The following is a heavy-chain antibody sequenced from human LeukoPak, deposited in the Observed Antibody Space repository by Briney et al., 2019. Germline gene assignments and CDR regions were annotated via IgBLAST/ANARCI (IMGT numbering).Heavy chain of an antibody. CDR2: INPNSGGT. J-gene: IGHJ4*02. D-gene: IGHD4-23*01. Sequence: ASVKVSCKASGYTFSGYYMHWVRQAPGQGLEWMGWINPNSGGTNYAQKFQGRVTMTRDTTISTAYMELSGLRSDDTAVYYCARVKATVVTPYDYWGQGTLVTVSS. CDR3: ARVKATVVTPYDY. V-gene: IGHV1-2*02. CDR1: GYTFSGYY.